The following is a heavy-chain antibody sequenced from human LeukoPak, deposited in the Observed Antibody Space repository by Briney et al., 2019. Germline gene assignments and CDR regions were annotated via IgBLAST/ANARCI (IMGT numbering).Heavy chain of an antibody. CDR3: AKTQGFFDH. Sequence: GGSLRLSCAASGFTFSNNGMTWVRQAPGKGMELVTGISDGGDTTYDAGSVKGRFTVSRDNSKNILYLQMNSLRAEDTVIYYCAKTQGFFDHWGQGSLVTVSS. CDR1: GFTFSNNG. V-gene: IGHV3-23*01. CDR2: ISDGGDTT. J-gene: IGHJ4*02.